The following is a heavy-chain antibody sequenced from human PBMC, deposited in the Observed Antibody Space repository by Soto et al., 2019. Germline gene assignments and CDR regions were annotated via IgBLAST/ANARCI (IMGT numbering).Heavy chain of an antibody. J-gene: IGHJ6*03. Sequence: ASVKVSCKASGYTFTSYGISWVRQAPGQGLEWMGWISAYNGNTNYAQKLQGRVTMTTDTSTSTAYMELRSLRSDDTAVYYCARVGGCSSTSCPPEYYYYMDVWGKGTTVTVSS. V-gene: IGHV1-18*01. CDR2: ISAYNGNT. CDR1: GYTFTSYG. D-gene: IGHD2-2*01. CDR3: ARVGGCSSTSCPPEYYYYMDV.